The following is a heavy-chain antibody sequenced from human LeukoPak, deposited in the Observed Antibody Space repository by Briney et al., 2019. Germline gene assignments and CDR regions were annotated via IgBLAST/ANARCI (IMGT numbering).Heavy chain of an antibody. CDR1: GFTFSSYA. V-gene: IGHV3-23*01. CDR3: AKVRGYYGSGSFYYFDY. J-gene: IGHJ4*02. Sequence: QSGGSLRLSCAASGFTFSSYAMSWVRQAPGKGLEWVSAISGSGGSTYYADSVKGRFTISRDNSKNTLYLQMNSLRAEDTAVYYCAKVRGYYGSGSFYYFDYWGQGTLVTVSS. D-gene: IGHD3-10*01. CDR2: ISGSGGST.